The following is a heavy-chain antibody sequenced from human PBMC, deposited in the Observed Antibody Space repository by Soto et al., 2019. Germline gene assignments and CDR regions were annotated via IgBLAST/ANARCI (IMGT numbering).Heavy chain of an antibody. CDR1: GGSISSYY. CDR3: ARGGGSPDY. D-gene: IGHD1-26*01. V-gene: IGHV4-59*08. Sequence: QVQLQESGPGLVKPSETLSLTCTVSGGSISSYYWSWIRQPPGKGLEWIGYIYYIGSTNYNPSLKSRVTISVDTSKNQFSLKLSSVTAADTAVYYCARGGGSPDYWGQGTLVTVSS. J-gene: IGHJ4*02. CDR2: IYYIGST.